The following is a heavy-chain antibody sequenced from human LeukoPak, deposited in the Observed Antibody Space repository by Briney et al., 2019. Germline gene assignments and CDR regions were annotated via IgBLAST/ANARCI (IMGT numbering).Heavy chain of an antibody. CDR2: INPSGGST. Sequence: ASVNVSCKASGYTFTSYYMHWVRQAPGQGLEWMGIINPSGGSTSYAQKFQGRVTITRDTSASTAYMELSSLRSEDTAVYYCARAPYDSSGYYNYWGQGTLVTVSS. CDR1: GYTFTSYY. V-gene: IGHV1-46*01. D-gene: IGHD3-22*01. J-gene: IGHJ4*02. CDR3: ARAPYDSSGYYNY.